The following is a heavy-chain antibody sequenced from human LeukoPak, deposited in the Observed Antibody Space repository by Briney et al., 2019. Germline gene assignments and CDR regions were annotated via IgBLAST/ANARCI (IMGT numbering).Heavy chain of an antibody. V-gene: IGHV3-33*01. Sequence: GGSLRLSCAASGFTFSSYGMHWVRQAPGKGLEWVAVIWYDGSNKYYADSVKGRFTISRDNSKNTLYLQMNSLRAEDTAVYYCARDQSSGWQPYSDYWGQGTLVTVSS. CDR2: IWYDGSNK. D-gene: IGHD6-19*01. CDR1: GFTFSSYG. J-gene: IGHJ4*02. CDR3: ARDQSSGWQPYSDY.